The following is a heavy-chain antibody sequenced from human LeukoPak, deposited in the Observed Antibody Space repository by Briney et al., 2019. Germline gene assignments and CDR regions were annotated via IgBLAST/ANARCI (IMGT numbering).Heavy chain of an antibody. CDR2: ISGSGGGT. Sequence: GGSLRLSCAASGFTFSSYAMSWVRQAPGKGLEWVSAISGSGGGTYYADSVKGRFTISRDNSKNTLYLQMNSLRAEDTAVYYCAKLNYGSGSYPGWGQGTLVTVSS. CDR1: GFTFSSYA. V-gene: IGHV3-23*01. CDR3: AKLNYGSGSYPG. D-gene: IGHD3-10*01. J-gene: IGHJ4*02.